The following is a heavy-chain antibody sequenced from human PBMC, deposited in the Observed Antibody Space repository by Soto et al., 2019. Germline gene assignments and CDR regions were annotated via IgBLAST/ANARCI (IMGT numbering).Heavy chain of an antibody. Sequence: QVQLVQSGAEVKKPGASVKVSCKASGYTFTSYDINWVRQATGQGLEWMGWMNPNSGNTGYAQKFQGRVTMTRNTSISTAYMELSSLRSEDTAVYYCARAPIYYDFWGGYRVTTQYYYGMDVWGQGTTVTVSS. J-gene: IGHJ6*02. D-gene: IGHD3-3*01. CDR2: MNPNSGNT. CDR1: GYTFTSYD. V-gene: IGHV1-8*01. CDR3: ARAPIYYDFWGGYRVTTQYYYGMDV.